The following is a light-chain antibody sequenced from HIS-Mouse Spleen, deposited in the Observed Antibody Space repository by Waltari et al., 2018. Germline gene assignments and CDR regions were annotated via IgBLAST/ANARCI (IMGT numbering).Light chain of an antibody. J-gene: IGLJ3*02. CDR3: AAWDDSLSGPV. CDR2: RNN. CDR1: RPNFGINY. V-gene: IGLV1-47*01. Sequence: QSVLTQPPSASGTPGPSVTIPCSRSRPNFGINYVHSYQQLPGTGPKLRIYRNNQRPSGVPDRFSGSKSGTSASLDISGLRSEDEADYYCAAWDDSLSGPVFGGGTKLTVL.